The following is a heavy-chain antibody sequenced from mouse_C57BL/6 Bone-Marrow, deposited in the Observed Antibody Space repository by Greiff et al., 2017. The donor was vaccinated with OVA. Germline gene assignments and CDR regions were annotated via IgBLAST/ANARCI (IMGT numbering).Heavy chain of an antibody. Sequence: QVQLQQPGAELVRPGSSVKLSCKASGYTFTSYWMHWVKQRPIQGLEWIGNIDPSDSETHYTQKFKDKATLTVDKSSSTAYMQLSSLTSEDSAVYYCARGVTTGAWFAYWGQGTLVTVSA. D-gene: IGHD2-2*01. V-gene: IGHV1-52*01. CDR2: IDPSDSET. CDR1: GYTFTSYW. CDR3: ARGVTTGAWFAY. J-gene: IGHJ3*01.